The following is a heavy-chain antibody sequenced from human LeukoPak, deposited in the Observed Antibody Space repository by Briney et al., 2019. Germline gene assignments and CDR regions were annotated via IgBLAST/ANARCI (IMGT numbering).Heavy chain of an antibody. V-gene: IGHV4-59*01. CDR3: ARYGGSSPYYYMDV. D-gene: IGHD1-26*01. CDR2: IYYGGST. Sequence: SETLSLTCTVSGGSLGSYYWSWIRQPPGKGLEWIGYIYYGGSTNFNPSLKSRVTISVDTSKNQFSLKLSSVTAADTAVYYCARYGGSSPYYYMDVWGKGTTVTVSS. J-gene: IGHJ6*03. CDR1: GGSLGSYY.